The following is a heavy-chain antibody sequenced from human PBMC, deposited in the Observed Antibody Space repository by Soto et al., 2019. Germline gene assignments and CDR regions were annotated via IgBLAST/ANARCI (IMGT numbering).Heavy chain of an antibody. CDR1: GFTFNSYA. CDR3: AKGLAPKGFDY. Sequence: EVQLLESGGGLVQPGGSLRLFCAASGFTFNSYAMSWVRQAPGKGLEWVSALSGGGGSTYYADSVKGRFTISRDNSKNTLYFQMNSRRAEDTAVYYCAKGLAPKGFDYWGQGTLVTVSS. CDR2: LSGGGGST. V-gene: IGHV3-23*01. J-gene: IGHJ4*02.